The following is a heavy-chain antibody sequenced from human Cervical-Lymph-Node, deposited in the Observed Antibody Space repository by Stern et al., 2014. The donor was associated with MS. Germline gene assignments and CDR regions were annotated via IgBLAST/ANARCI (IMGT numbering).Heavy chain of an antibody. CDR1: GHPLSELA. J-gene: IGHJ1*01. D-gene: IGHD3-10*01. V-gene: IGHV1-24*01. Sequence: QVPLVQSGAEVKQPAASVTLSCNVSGHPLSELALHWLRQIPPSGLEWLGKFDPEDGETVYAQRLQGRLTMTEDTTTGTAYMTLTALTSDDTAVYYCATDRGVKWGPGTLVAVSS. CDR2: FDPEDGET. CDR3: ATDRGVK.